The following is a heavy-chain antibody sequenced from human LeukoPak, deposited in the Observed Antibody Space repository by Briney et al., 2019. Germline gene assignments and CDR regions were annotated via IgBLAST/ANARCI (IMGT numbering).Heavy chain of an antibody. Sequence: ASVKVSCKASGGTFSSYAISWVRQAPGQGLEWMGGIIPIFGTANYAQKFQGRVTITADESTSTAYMELSSLRSEDTAVYYCVRKTLNWFDPWGQGTLVTVSS. CDR1: GGTFSSYA. J-gene: IGHJ5*02. V-gene: IGHV1-69*13. CDR3: VRKTLNWFDP. CDR2: IIPIFGTA.